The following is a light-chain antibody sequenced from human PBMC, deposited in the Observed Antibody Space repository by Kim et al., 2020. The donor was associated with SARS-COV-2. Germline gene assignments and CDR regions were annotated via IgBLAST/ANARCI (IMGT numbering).Light chain of an antibody. CDR3: SSYAGRQNLV. V-gene: IGLV2-8*01. Sequence: GQSLTISCTGTSSDIGGYDFVAWYQQHPGKAPKVMIYEVNKRPSGVPDRFSGSKYDNTASLTVSGLQAEDEADYYCSSYAGRQNLVFGGGTQLTVL. CDR2: EVN. J-gene: IGLJ2*01. CDR1: SSDIGGYDF.